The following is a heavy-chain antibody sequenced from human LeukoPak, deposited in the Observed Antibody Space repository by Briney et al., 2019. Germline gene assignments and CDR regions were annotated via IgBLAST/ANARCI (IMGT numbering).Heavy chain of an antibody. CDR3: ARGTHGEFDY. J-gene: IGHJ4*02. V-gene: IGHV3-48*02. Sequence: GGSLRLSCAASGFSFNNSEMYWVRQAPGKGLGWVSYISSSSSTIYYADSVKGRFTISRDNAKNSLYLQMNSLRDEDTAVYYCARGTHGEFDYWGQGTLVTVSS. CDR1: GFSFNNSE. D-gene: IGHD3-10*01. CDR2: ISSSSSTI.